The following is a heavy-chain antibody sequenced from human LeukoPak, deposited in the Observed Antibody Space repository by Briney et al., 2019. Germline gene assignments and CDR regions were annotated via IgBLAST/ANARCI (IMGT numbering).Heavy chain of an antibody. J-gene: IGHJ6*02. D-gene: IGHD1-26*01. CDR2: TRNKANSYTT. CDR1: GFTFSDHY. CDR3: ARDLGYSGSLPYYYYYYGMDV. V-gene: IGHV3-72*01. Sequence: GGSLRLSCAASGFTFSDHYMDWVRQAPGKGLEWVGRTRNKANSYTTEYAASVKGRFTISRDDSKNSLYLQMNSLKIEDTAVYYCARDLGYSGSLPYYYYYYGMDVWGQGTTVTVSS.